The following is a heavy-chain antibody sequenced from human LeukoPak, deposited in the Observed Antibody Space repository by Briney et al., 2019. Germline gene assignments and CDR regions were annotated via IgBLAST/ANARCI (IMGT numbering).Heavy chain of an antibody. J-gene: IGHJ4*02. CDR1: GYTFTSYD. CDR3: ARAYYHASSRYYFPLDY. D-gene: IGHD3-22*01. CDR2: MNPNSGNT. Sequence: ASVKVSCKASGYTFTSYDINWVRQATGQGLEWMGWMNPNSGNTGYAQKFQGRITMTRDTSTSTVYVELSSLRSEDTAVYYCARAYYHASSRYYFPLDYWGQGTLVTVSS. V-gene: IGHV1-8*02.